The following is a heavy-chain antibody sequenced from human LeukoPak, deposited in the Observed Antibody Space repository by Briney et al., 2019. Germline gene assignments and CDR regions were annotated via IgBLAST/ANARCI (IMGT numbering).Heavy chain of an antibody. CDR3: ARDQGGLYDFWSGYEDNYFDY. CDR1: GFTFSSYS. J-gene: IGHJ4*02. Sequence: PGGSLRLSCAASGFTFSSYSMNWVRQAPGKGLEWVSYISSSSSTIYYADSVKDRFTISRDNAKNSLYLQMNSLRDEDTAVYYCARDQGGLYDFWSGYEDNYFDYWGQGTLVTVSS. CDR2: ISSSSSTI. V-gene: IGHV3-48*02. D-gene: IGHD3-3*01.